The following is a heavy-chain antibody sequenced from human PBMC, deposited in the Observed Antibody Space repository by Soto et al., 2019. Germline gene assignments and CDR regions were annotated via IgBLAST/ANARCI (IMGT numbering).Heavy chain of an antibody. D-gene: IGHD2-21*01. J-gene: IGHJ6*02. V-gene: IGHV3-30*09. CDR3: ARDIVTALTPHKGFYYYGMDV. CDR1: GFPCSSYT. CDR2: ISFHGSSK. Sequence: QEHLVESGGGVVQPGGSLTLSCTASGFPCSSYTMHWLRRAPGKGLEWVGIISFHGSSKYYADWLKGRIVISRDNSKDSLYLQMDPLRPADTAIYDCARDIVTALTPHKGFYYYGMDVWGRGTTVTVAS.